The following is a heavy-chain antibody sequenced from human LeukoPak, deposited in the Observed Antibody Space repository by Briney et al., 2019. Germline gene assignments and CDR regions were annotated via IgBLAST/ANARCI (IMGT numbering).Heavy chain of an antibody. V-gene: IGHV4-4*09. CDR2: IYTSGST. D-gene: IGHD2-21*01. CDR1: GGSISSYY. J-gene: IGHJ4*02. Sequence: SETLSLTCTVSGGSISSYYWSWIRQPPGKGLEWIGYIYTSGSTNYNPSLKSRVTISVDTSKNQFSLKRSSVTAADTAVYYCARGIPSDYWGQGTLVTVSS. CDR3: ARGIPSDY.